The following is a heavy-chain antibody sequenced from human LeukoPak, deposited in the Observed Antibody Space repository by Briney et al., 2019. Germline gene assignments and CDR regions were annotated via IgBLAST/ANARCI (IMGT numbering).Heavy chain of an antibody. V-gene: IGHV3-23*01. J-gene: IGHJ4*02. CDR3: AKGAPDYYGSGSYVDY. D-gene: IGHD3-10*01. CDR2: ISGSGGST. CDR1: GFTFSSYA. Sequence: PGGSLRLSCAASGFTFSSYAMSWVRQAPGKGLEWVSAISGSGGSTYYADSVKGRFTTSRDNSKNTLYLQMNSLRAEDTAVYYCAKGAPDYYGSGSYVDYWGQGTLVTVSS.